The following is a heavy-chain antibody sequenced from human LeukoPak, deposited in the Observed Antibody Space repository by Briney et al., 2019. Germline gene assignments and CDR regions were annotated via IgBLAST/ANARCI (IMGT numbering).Heavy chain of an antibody. V-gene: IGHV3-48*03. J-gene: IGHJ4*02. Sequence: GGSLRLSCAVSGFPFSIYEMNWVRQAPGKGLEWVSNIGSSGTTRYYADSVKGRFSISRDNAKNSLYLQMNSLRVEDTGVYYCALLAVASDFAYWGQGALVTASS. D-gene: IGHD6-19*01. CDR2: IGSSGTTR. CDR1: GFPFSIYE. CDR3: ALLAVASDFAY.